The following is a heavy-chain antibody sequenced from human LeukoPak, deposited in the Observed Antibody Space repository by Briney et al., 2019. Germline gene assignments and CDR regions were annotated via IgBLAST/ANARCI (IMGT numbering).Heavy chain of an antibody. J-gene: IGHJ3*02. Sequence: PSETLSLTCTVSGGSISSYYWSWIRQPPGKGLEWIGYIYYSGSTNYNPSLKSRVTISVDTSKNQFSLKLSSVTAADTAVYYCARSITGTFSDDAFDIWGQGTMVTVSS. CDR2: IYYSGST. V-gene: IGHV4-59*12. CDR3: ARSITGTFSDDAFDI. D-gene: IGHD1-7*01. CDR1: GGSISSYY.